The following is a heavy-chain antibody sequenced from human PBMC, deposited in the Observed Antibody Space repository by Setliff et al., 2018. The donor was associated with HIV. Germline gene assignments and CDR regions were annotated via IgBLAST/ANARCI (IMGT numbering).Heavy chain of an antibody. CDR2: IYSGGNT. CDR1: WFTVSNNY. D-gene: IGHD1-26*01. J-gene: IGHJ4*02. Sequence: ETLSLSCAASWFTVSNNYMSWVRQAPGKWLECVSVIYSGGNTYYADSVKGRFTISRHNSKNTLYLQMNSPRPEDSAVYYCARGRYTGSPPPFDSRGQGTLVTVSS. V-gene: IGHV3-53*04. CDR3: ARGRYTGSPPPFDS.